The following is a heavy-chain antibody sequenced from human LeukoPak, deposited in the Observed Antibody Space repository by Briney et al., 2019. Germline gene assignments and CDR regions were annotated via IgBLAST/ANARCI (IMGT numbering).Heavy chain of an antibody. CDR1: GFTFSSYS. CDR2: ISSSSSYI. D-gene: IGHD2-2*01. CDR3: ARDGTDLRFVCGGSSTSCMSCDY. Sequence: GGSLRLSCAASGFTFSSYSMNWVRQAPGKGLEWVSSISSSSSYIYYADSVKGRFTISRDNAKNSLCLQMNSLRAEDTAVYYCARDGTDLRFVCGGSSTSCMSCDYWGQGTLVTVSS. J-gene: IGHJ4*02. V-gene: IGHV3-21*01.